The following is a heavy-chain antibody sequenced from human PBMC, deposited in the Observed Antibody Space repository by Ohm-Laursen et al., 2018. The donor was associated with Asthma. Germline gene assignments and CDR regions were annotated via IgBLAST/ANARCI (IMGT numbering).Heavy chain of an antibody. J-gene: IGHJ4*02. CDR3: AKSIAALYCGGDCYPDFDY. CDR1: GFTFSTYA. V-gene: IGHV3-23*01. D-gene: IGHD2-21*01. CDR2: ISGNGGRT. Sequence: SLRLSCAASGFTFSTYAMNWVRQALGKGLEWVSDISGNGGRTKYADFVTGRFTISRDNSKNTLYLQMNSLRAEDTAVYYCAKSIAALYCGGDCYPDFDYWGQGTLVTVSS.